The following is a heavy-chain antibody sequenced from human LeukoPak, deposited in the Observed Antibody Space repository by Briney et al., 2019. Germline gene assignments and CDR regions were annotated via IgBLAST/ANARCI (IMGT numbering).Heavy chain of an antibody. V-gene: IGHV3-9*01. CDR1: GFTFDDYA. D-gene: IGHD3-9*01. CDR3: AKGPFYDILTGYHDY. Sequence: GRSLRLSCAASGFTFDDYAMHWVRQAPGKGLEWVSGISWNSGSIGYADSVKGRFTISRDNAKNSLYLQMNSLRAEDTALYYCAKGPFYDILTGYHDYWGQGTLVTVSS. J-gene: IGHJ4*02. CDR2: ISWNSGSI.